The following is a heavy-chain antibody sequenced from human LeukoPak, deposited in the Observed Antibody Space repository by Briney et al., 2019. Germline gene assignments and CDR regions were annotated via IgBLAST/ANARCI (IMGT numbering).Heavy chain of an antibody. V-gene: IGHV3-21*01. Sequence: GGSLRLSCAASGFTFSSYSMNWVRQAPGKGLEWVSSISSSSSYIYYADSVKGRLTISRDNAKNSLYLQMNSLRAEDTAVYYCARDGSSGWSGGFDYWGQGTLVTVSS. CDR2: ISSSSSYI. D-gene: IGHD6-19*01. CDR1: GFTFSSYS. J-gene: IGHJ4*02. CDR3: ARDGSSGWSGGFDY.